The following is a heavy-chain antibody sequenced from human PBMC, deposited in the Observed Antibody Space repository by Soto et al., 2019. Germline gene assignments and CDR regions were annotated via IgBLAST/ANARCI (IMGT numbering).Heavy chain of an antibody. CDR2: ISYDGSNK. Sequence: QVQLVESGGGVVQPGRSLRLSCAASGFTFSSYAMHWVRQAPGKGLEWVAVISYDGSNKYYADSVKGRFTISRDNSKNTLYLKMNSLGAEDTAVYYCARDQGYYGSGGSEWIYWGQGTLVTVSS. CDR3: ARDQGYYGSGGSEWIY. D-gene: IGHD3-10*01. CDR1: GFTFSSYA. V-gene: IGHV3-30-3*01. J-gene: IGHJ4*02.